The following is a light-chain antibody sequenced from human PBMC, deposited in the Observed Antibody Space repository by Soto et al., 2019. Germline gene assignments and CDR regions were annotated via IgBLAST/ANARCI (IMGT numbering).Light chain of an antibody. J-gene: IGKJ4*01. CDR2: DAS. CDR1: QRVSSY. V-gene: IGKV3-11*01. CDR3: QQRSNWPLT. Sequence: EIVLTQYPATLSLSPGARATLSCRASQRVSSYLAWYQQKPGQAPRLLIYDASNRATGIPARFSGGGSGTDFTLTISSLEPEDFAVYYCQQRSNWPLTFGGGTKVEIK.